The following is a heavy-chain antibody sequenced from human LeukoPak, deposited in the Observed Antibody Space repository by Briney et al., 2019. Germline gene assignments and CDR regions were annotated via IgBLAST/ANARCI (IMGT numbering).Heavy chain of an antibody. Sequence: ASVKVSCKASGGTFSSYAISWVRQAPGQGLEWMGGIIPIFGTANYAQKFQGRVTITADESTSTAYMVLSSLRSEDTAVYYCARGPVNGMVRGEKHFDYWGQGTLVTVSS. J-gene: IGHJ4*02. CDR1: GGTFSSYA. D-gene: IGHD3-10*01. CDR3: ARGPVNGMVRGEKHFDY. V-gene: IGHV1-69*01. CDR2: IIPIFGTA.